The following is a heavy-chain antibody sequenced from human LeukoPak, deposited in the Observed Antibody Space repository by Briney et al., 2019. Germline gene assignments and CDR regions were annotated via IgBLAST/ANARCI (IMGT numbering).Heavy chain of an antibody. D-gene: IGHD6-6*01. V-gene: IGHV4-34*01. CDR1: GGSFSGYY. Sequence: SETLSLTCAVCGGSFSGYYWSWIRQPPGKGLEWIGDINHSGSTNYNPSLKSRVTISVDTSKNQFSLKLSSVTAADTAVYYCAREDWNSISPGGFDYWGQGTLVTVSS. CDR2: INHSGST. CDR3: AREDWNSISPGGFDY. J-gene: IGHJ4*02.